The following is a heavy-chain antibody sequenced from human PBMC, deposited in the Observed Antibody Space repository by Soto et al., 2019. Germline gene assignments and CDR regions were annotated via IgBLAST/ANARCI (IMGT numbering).Heavy chain of an antibody. CDR3: AREAGAFDY. CDR1: GYTFSNFA. CDR2: INPSGGST. D-gene: IGHD6-19*01. Sequence: ASVKVSCKASGYTFSNFAMHWVRQAPGQRLEWMGIINPSGGSTSYAQKFQGRVTMTRDTSTSTVYMELSSLRSEDTAVYYCAREAGAFDYWGQGTLVTVSS. V-gene: IGHV1-46*01. J-gene: IGHJ4*02.